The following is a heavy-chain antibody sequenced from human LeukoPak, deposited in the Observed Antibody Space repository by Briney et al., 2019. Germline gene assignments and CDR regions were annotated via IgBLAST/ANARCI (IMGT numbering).Heavy chain of an antibody. V-gene: IGHV1-18*01. CDR3: ARENYDILTGYYYLDY. D-gene: IGHD3-9*01. J-gene: IGHJ4*02. CDR2: ISAYNGNT. Sequence: ASVKVSCKASGYTFTSYGISWVRQAPGQGLEWMGWISAYNGNTNYAQKLQGRVTMTTDTSTSTAYMELRSLRSDDTAVYYCARENYDILTGYYYLDYWGQGTLVTVSS. CDR1: GYTFTSYG.